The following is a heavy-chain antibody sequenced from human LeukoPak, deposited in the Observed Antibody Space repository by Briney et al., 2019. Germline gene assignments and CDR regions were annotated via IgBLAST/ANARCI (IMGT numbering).Heavy chain of an antibody. Sequence: GESLQISCKGSGYSFSSYWIGWVRQMPGKGLEWMGIIYPGDSDTRYSPSFQGQVTISADRSISTAYVQWSRLKASDTAMYYCARGDRYCSSTSCPTDYWGQGTLVTVSS. CDR1: GYSFSSYW. D-gene: IGHD2-2*01. J-gene: IGHJ4*02. CDR3: ARGDRYCSSTSCPTDY. CDR2: IYPGDSDT. V-gene: IGHV5-51*01.